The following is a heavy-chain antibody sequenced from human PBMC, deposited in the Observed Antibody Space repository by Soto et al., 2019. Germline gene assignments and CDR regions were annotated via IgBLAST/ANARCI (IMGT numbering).Heavy chain of an antibody. Sequence: QVYLVESGGGLVRPGGSLRLSCITSGFTFSDYYMSWIRQAPGKGLEWISYISSRNNYTNYADSVKGRFTISRDNAKKSLFLQMNSLRDEDTAVYYCARSVVSSTRFDPWGQGTLVTVSS. CDR1: GFTFSDYY. V-gene: IGHV3-11*06. CDR3: ARSVVSSTRFDP. CDR2: ISSRNNYT. J-gene: IGHJ5*02. D-gene: IGHD6-13*01.